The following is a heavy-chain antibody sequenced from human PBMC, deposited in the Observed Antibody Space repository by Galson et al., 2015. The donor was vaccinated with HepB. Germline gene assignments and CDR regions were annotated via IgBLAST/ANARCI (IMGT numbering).Heavy chain of an antibody. CDR1: GFTFSSYG. D-gene: IGHD6-6*01. CDR2: IWYDGSNK. J-gene: IGHJ4*02. CDR3: ARGGLEYSSSWGYFDY. Sequence: SLRLSCAASGFTFSSYGMHWVRQAPGKGLEWVAVIWYDGSNKYYADSVKGRFTISRDNSKNTLYLQMNSLRAEDTAVYYCARGGLEYSSSWGYFDYWVQGTLVTVSS. V-gene: IGHV3-33*01.